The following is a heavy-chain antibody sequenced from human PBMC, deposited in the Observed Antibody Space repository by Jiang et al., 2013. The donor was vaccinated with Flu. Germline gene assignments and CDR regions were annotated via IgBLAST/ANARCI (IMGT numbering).Heavy chain of an antibody. J-gene: IGHJ4*02. CDR2: INHSGST. V-gene: IGHV4-34*01. Sequence: EWIGEINHSGSTNYNPSLKSRVTISVDTSKNQFSLKLSSVTAADTAVYYCARSQFYYDYIWGSYLLDYWGQGTLVTVSS. D-gene: IGHD3-16*02. CDR3: ARSQFYYDYIWGSYLLDY.